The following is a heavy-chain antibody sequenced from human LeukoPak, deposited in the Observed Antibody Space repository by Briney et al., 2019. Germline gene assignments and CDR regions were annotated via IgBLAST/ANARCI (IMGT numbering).Heavy chain of an antibody. V-gene: IGHV3-74*01. CDR1: GFTFSNYW. Sequence: PGGSLRLSCAASGFTFSNYWMHWVRKAPGKGLGWVPRINSDGINTSYAASVKARFTISRDNAKNTLNLQMNSLRAEDTAVYYCARDLGQYYDTSDNWFDPWGQGTLVTVSS. J-gene: IGHJ5*02. D-gene: IGHD3-22*01. CDR3: ARDLGQYYDTSDNWFDP. CDR2: INSDGINT.